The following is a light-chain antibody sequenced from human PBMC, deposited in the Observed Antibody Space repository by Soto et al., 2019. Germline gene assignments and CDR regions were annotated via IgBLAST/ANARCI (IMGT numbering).Light chain of an antibody. CDR3: QQYNNWPRT. J-gene: IGKJ1*01. Sequence: EIVMTQSPATLSVSPGERATLSCRASQSVSSNLAWYQKKPGQAPRFLIYGASTRATGIPARFSASGSGTEFTLTISSLQSEDFAVYYCQQYNNWPRTFGQGTKVEIK. CDR1: QSVSSN. CDR2: GAS. V-gene: IGKV3-15*01.